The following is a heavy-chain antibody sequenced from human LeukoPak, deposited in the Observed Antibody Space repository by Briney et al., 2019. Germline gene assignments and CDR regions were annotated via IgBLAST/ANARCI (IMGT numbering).Heavy chain of an antibody. CDR1: GYTFTTYE. J-gene: IGHJ4*02. D-gene: IGHD3-16*01. CDR3: ARNHLGLGL. CDR2: IKTRNGNA. V-gene: IGHV1-18*01. Sequence: ASVTVSCKASGYTFTTYEIIWVRQAPGQGLEWMGWIKTRNGNANYAHQLQGTVTMTTDTSTSTSYMELASLRFDDTAIYYCARNHLGLGLWGQGTLVTVSS.